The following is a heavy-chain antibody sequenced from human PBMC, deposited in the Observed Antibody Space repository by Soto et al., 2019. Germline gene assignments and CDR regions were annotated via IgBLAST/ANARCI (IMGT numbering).Heavy chain of an antibody. D-gene: IGHD3-3*01. CDR1: GFTFSSYW. CDR3: ARDYPTHSSPGVVIIPNYYYYGMDV. Sequence: GGSLRLSCAASGFTFSSYWMHWVRQAPGKGLVWVSRINSDGSSTSYADSVKGRFTISRDNAKNTLYLQMNSLRAEDTAVYYCARDYPTHSSPGVVIIPNYYYYGMDVWGQGTTVTVSS. CDR2: INSDGSST. J-gene: IGHJ6*02. V-gene: IGHV3-74*01.